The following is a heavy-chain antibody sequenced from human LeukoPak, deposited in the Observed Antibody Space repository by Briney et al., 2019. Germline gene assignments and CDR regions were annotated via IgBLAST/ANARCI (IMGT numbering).Heavy chain of an antibody. CDR2: ISGGGEDT. D-gene: IGHD1-1*01. CDR1: GFTSTSYA. CDR3: AKPRAMTTGVGRYFDL. V-gene: IGHV3-23*01. Sequence: PGGSLRLSCAASGFTSTSYAMSRIRQAPGKGLEWVSAISGGGEDTYYPDSVKGRFTISRDNSKNTLYLQMNSLRAEDTAIYYCAKPRAMTTGVGRYFDLWGRGTLVTVSS. J-gene: IGHJ2*01.